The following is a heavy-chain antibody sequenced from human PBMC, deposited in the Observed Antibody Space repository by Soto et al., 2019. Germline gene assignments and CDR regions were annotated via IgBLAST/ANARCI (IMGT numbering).Heavy chain of an antibody. J-gene: IGHJ6*02. D-gene: IGHD2-21*01. V-gene: IGHV1-18*04. Sequence: ASVKVSCKASGYTLSGYSITWVRQAPGQGLEWMGRISGYNGNTNYARTLRDRLTLTTDTSTSTAYMELRSLTSDDTAVYYCARDVFCGGAPACPDMDVWGQGTTVTAP. CDR3: ARDVFCGGAPACPDMDV. CDR1: GYTLSGYS. CDR2: ISGYNGNT.